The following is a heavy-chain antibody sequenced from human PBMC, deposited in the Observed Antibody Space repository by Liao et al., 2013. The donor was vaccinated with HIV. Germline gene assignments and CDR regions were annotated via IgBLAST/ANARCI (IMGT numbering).Heavy chain of an antibody. CDR2: IYYSGST. CDR3: ARELAAANYWYFDL. CDR1: GGSINSGDYY. D-gene: IGHD6-25*01. V-gene: IGHV4-30-4*08. Sequence: QVQLQESGPGLVKPSQTLSLTCTVSGGSINSGDYYWNWIRQPPGKGLEWIGYIYYSGSTYYNPSLKSRVTISVDTSKNQFSLKLSSVTAADTAVYYCARELAAANYWYFDLWGRGTLVTVSS. J-gene: IGHJ2*01.